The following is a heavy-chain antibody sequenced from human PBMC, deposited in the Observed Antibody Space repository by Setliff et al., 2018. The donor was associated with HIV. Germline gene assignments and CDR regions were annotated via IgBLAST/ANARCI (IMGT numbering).Heavy chain of an antibody. D-gene: IGHD2-2*01. CDR2: VNHSGKT. V-gene: IGHV4-34*01. J-gene: IGHJ5*02. Sequence: SETLSLTCAVYGGSFSGYYWTWIRQAPGKGLEWIGEVNHSGKTNCNPSLKSRLTISVDTSKNQFSLRLRSVTAADTAVYSCARGVPTYCSSINCYDTMNQNWFDPWGQGTLVTVSS. CDR3: ARGVPTYCSSINCYDTMNQNWFDP. CDR1: GGSFSGYY.